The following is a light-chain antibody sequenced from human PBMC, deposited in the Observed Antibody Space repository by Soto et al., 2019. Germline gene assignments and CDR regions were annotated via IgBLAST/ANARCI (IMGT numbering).Light chain of an antibody. J-gene: IGLJ1*01. CDR3: CSYAGSSTYV. V-gene: IGLV2-23*02. CDR2: EIF. CDR1: SRDVGTYGL. Sequence: QSALTQPASVSGSPGQSITISCTGTSRDVGTYGLVSWYQQHPGKAPKLLVYEIFRRPSGVSDRFSGSKSGNTASLTISGLQPEDEADYYCCSYAGSSTYVFGIGTKVTVL.